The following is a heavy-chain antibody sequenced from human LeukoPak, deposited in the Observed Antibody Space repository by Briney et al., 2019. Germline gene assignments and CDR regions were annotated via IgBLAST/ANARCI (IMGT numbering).Heavy chain of an antibody. V-gene: IGHV4-39*01. J-gene: IGHJ6*03. D-gene: IGHD2-8*02. Sequence: SETLSLTCTVSGGSISSSSYYWGWIRQPPGKGLEWIGSIYYSGSTYYNPSLKSRVTISVDTSKNQFSLKLSSVTAADTAVYYCARHTGYYYYYYYMDVWGKGTTVTISS. CDR1: GGSISSSSYY. CDR2: IYYSGST. CDR3: ARHTGYYYYYYYMDV.